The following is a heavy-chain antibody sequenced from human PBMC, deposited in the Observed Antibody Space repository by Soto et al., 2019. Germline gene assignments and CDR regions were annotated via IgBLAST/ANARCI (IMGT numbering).Heavy chain of an antibody. CDR1: GFTFSSYW. J-gene: IGHJ3*02. Sequence: PGGSLRLSCAASGFTFSSYWMSWVRQAPGKGLEWVANIKQDGSEKYYVDSVKGRFTISRDNAKNSLYLQMNSLRAEDTAVYYCARMGVSSSWYIGAFDIWGQGTMVTVSS. CDR2: IKQDGSEK. D-gene: IGHD6-13*01. CDR3: ARMGVSSSWYIGAFDI. V-gene: IGHV3-7*01.